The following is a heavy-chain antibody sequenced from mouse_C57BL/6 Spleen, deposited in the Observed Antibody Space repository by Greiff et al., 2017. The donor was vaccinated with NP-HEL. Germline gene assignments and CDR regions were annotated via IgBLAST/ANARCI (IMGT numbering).Heavy chain of an antibody. CDR2: IYPGSGST. J-gene: IGHJ3*01. Sequence: QVQLQQPGAELVKPGASVKMSCKASGYTFTSYWITWVKQRPGQGLEWIGDIYPGSGSTNYNEKFKSKATLTVDTSSSTAYMQLSSLTSEDSAVYYCARSYSNSPWFAYWGQGTLVTVSA. CDR1: GYTFTSYW. D-gene: IGHD2-5*01. CDR3: ARSYSNSPWFAY. V-gene: IGHV1-55*01.